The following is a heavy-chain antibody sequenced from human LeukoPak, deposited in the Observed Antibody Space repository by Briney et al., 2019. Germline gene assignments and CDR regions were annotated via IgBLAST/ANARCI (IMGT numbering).Heavy chain of an antibody. CDR3: ARQKVHYYDSSGYRWTRRANFDY. D-gene: IGHD3-22*01. CDR1: GGSFSGYY. Sequence: SETLSLTCAVYGGSFSGYYWSWIRQPPGKGLEWIGEINHSGSTNYNPSLKRRVTISVDTSKNQFSLKLSSVTAADTAVYYCARQKVHYYDSSGYRWTRRANFDYWGQGTLVTVSS. V-gene: IGHV4-34*01. CDR2: INHSGST. J-gene: IGHJ4*02.